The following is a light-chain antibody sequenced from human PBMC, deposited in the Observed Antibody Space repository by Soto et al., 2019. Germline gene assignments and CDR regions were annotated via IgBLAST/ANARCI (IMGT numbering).Light chain of an antibody. J-gene: IGKJ5*01. V-gene: IGKV3-20*01. CDR2: GAS. CDR1: QSVSSSH. Sequence: EIVLTQSPGTLSLSPGERATLSCRASQSVSSSHLAWYQQKPGQPPRLLIYGASSRATGIPDRFSGSGSGTDFTLTISRLEPEDFAVFYCQHYDSLPITFGQGTHWRL. CDR3: QHYDSLPIT.